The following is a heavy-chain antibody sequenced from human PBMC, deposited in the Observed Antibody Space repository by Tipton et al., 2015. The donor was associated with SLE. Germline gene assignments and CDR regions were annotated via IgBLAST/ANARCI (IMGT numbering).Heavy chain of an antibody. CDR2: LYYGGTT. J-gene: IGHJ4*02. Sequence: TLSLTCTVSGDSISSSSYYWGWIRQPPGKGLEWIGSLYYGGTTYYNPSLKSRVTISVDTSQTQFSLKLTSVTAADTAVYYCARRDNFWGSYRRAHPYFELWGQEALVSVSS. V-gene: IGHV4-39*07. CDR1: GDSISSSSYY. D-gene: IGHD3-16*02. CDR3: ARRDNFWGSYRRAHPYFEL.